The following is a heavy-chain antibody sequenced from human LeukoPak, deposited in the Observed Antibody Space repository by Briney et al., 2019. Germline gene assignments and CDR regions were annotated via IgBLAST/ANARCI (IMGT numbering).Heavy chain of an antibody. CDR3: AKDGAKDDRTGSLGHYFDY. J-gene: IGHJ4*02. D-gene: IGHD3-22*01. CDR2: VNWDGSKT. V-gene: IGHV3-20*04. CDR1: GFPFEDFG. Sequence: GGSLRLSCAAAGFPFEDFGMSWVRQVPGKPLEWISAVNWDGSKTLYGDSVRGRFTISRDNSKNTLYLQMISLRAEDTALYYCAKDGAKDDRTGSLGHYFDYWGQGILVIVSS.